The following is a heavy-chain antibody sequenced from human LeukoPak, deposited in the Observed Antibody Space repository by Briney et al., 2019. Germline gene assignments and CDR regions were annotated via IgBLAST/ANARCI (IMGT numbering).Heavy chain of an antibody. CDR3: ARDYGDYYYMDV. CDR1: GYTFTNYY. CDR2: INPSGGNT. V-gene: IGHV1-46*01. J-gene: IGHJ6*03. Sequence: GASVKVSCKASGYTFTNYYMHWVRQAPGQGLEWMGLINPSGGNTNYAQNFQGRVTMTRDTSTSTVYMGLSSLRSEDTAVYYCARDYGDYYYMDVWGKGTTVTISS. D-gene: IGHD4-17*01.